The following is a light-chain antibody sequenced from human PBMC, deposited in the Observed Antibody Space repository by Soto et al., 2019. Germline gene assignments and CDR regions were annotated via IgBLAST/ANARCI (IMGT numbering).Light chain of an antibody. CDR1: SSNIGSNS. CDR3: ATWDDSLSGRE. J-gene: IGLJ2*01. CDR2: RND. V-gene: IGLV1-47*01. Sequence: QSVLTQPPSASGTPGQIVTISCSGSSSNIGSNSVSWFQQLLGTAPKLLIYRNDQRPSGVPDRFSGSKSGTSASLAISGLRSEDEADYYCATWDDSLSGREFGGGTKLTVL.